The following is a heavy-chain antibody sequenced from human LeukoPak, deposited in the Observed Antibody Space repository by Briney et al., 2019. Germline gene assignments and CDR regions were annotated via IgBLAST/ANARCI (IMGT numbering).Heavy chain of an antibody. CDR1: GGSFSGYY. CDR3: ARDGDQGAVDI. CDR2: INHSGST. V-gene: IGHV4-34*01. D-gene: IGHD3-10*01. Sequence: SETLSLTCAVYGGSFSGYYWSWIRQPPGKGLEWIGEINHSGSTNYNPSLKSRVTISVDTSKNQFSLKLSSVTAADTAVYDCARDGDQGAVDIWGQGTMVTVSS. J-gene: IGHJ3*02.